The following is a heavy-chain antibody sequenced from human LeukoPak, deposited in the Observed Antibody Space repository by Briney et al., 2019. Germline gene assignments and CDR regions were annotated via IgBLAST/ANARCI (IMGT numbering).Heavy chain of an antibody. CDR2: INSGGTTT. V-gene: IGHV3-74*01. Sequence: TGGSLRLSCAASGFTFNSYWMHWVRQVPGKGLVWVSRINSGGTTTNYADSVKGRFTISRDNAKNTPYLQMNSLRAEDTAVYYCGRETYTYDTSGPDHWGQGTLVTVSS. J-gene: IGHJ4*02. CDR1: GFTFNSYW. CDR3: GRETYTYDTSGPDH. D-gene: IGHD3-22*01.